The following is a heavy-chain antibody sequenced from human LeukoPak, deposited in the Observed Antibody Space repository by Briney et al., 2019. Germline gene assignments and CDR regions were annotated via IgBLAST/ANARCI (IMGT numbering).Heavy chain of an antibody. CDR2: IYYSGST. CDR1: GGSISSSSYY. V-gene: IGHV4-39*07. Sequence: SETLSLTCTVSGGSISSSSYYWGWIRQPPGKGLEWIGSIYYSGSTYYNPSLKSRVTISVDTSKNQFSLKLSSVTAADTAVYYCAREGIEAVRGVIDYFDYWGQGTLVTVSS. D-gene: IGHD3-10*01. CDR3: AREGIEAVRGVIDYFDY. J-gene: IGHJ4*02.